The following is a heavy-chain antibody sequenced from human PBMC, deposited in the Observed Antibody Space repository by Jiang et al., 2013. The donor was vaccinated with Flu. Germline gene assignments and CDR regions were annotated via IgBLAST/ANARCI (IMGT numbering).Heavy chain of an antibody. J-gene: IGHJ4*02. D-gene: IGHD2-15*01. CDR2: IYPDDSDA. CDR3: ARSYCSGGSCYWYYFDY. CDR1: GYSFSAFW. Sequence: VQLVESGAEVKKPGESLTISCKASGYSFSAFWIVWVRQMPGKGLEWMGIIYPDDSDARYSPSFQGQVTISADKSIGTAYLQWSSLKASDTAMYYCARSYCSGGSCYWYYFDYWGQGTLVTVSS. V-gene: IGHV5-51*03.